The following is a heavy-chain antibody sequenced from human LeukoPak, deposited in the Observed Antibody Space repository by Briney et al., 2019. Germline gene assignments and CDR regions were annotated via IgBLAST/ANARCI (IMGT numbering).Heavy chain of an antibody. J-gene: IGHJ4*02. CDR2: SNWNSGSI. V-gene: IGHV3-9*01. Sequence: GGSLRLSCATSGFTFDYFAMHWVRQAPGKGLEWVSVSNWNSGSIGYADSVKGRFTISRDNAKNSLYLQMNSLRAEDTAFYYCAKDRGRGYYSLDYWGQGTLVTVSS. CDR1: GFTFDYFA. D-gene: IGHD3-22*01. CDR3: AKDRGRGYYSLDY.